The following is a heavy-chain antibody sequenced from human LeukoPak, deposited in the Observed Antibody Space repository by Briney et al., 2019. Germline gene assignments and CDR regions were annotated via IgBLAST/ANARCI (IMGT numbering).Heavy chain of an antibody. J-gene: IGHJ4*02. CDR1: GFTFNSYA. Sequence: PGGSLRLSCAASGFTFNSYAMSWVRQAPGKGLEWVSAISGSGGSTYYADSVKGRFTISRDNSKNTLYLQMNSLRAEDTAVYYCAKDQGCSSTSCYRPLDYWGQGTLVTVSS. D-gene: IGHD2-2*02. CDR3: AKDQGCSSTSCYRPLDY. V-gene: IGHV3-23*01. CDR2: ISGSGGST.